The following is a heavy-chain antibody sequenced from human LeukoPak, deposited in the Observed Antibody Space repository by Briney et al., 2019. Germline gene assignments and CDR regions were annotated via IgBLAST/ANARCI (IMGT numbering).Heavy chain of an antibody. J-gene: IGHJ6*02. CDR1: GFTFSDYY. CDR2: ISSSGSTI. D-gene: IGHD3-9*01. Sequence: GRSLRLSCAASGFTFSDYYMSWIRQAPGKGLEWVSYISSSGSTIYYADSVKGRFTISRDNAKNSLYLQMNSLRAEDTAVYYCARVPVYDILTGYSLVGMDVWGQGTTVTVSS. V-gene: IGHV3-11*01. CDR3: ARVPVYDILTGYSLVGMDV.